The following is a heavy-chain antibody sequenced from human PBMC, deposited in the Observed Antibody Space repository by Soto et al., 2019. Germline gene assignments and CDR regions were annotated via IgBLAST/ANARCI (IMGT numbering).Heavy chain of an antibody. V-gene: IGHV1-18*01. D-gene: IGHD2-15*01. CDR2: ISAYNGNT. CDR1: VYRFTIYG. Sequence: GASVKVSCESSVYRFTIYGMMCVRKAPGQGLEWMGWISAYNGNTNYAQKLQGRVTMTTDTSTSTAYMELRSLRSDDTAVYYCARVGAGYCSGGSCYSAYYYYYMDVWGKGTTVTVSS. CDR3: ARVGAGYCSGGSCYSAYYYYYMDV. J-gene: IGHJ6*03.